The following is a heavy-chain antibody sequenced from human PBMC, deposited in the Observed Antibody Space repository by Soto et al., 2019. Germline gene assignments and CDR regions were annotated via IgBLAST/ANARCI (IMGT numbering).Heavy chain of an antibody. Sequence: QVQLVQSGAEVKKPGASVKVSCKASGYTFTSYGISWVRQAPGQGLEWMGWISAYNGNTNYAQKLQGRVTMTTDTTTRRAYMELRSLRSDDAAVYYCARVRRRAPYSCCPIDYWGQGTLVTVSS. D-gene: IGHD2-15*01. CDR2: ISAYNGNT. J-gene: IGHJ4*02. V-gene: IGHV1-18*04. CDR1: GYTFTSYG. CDR3: ARVRRRAPYSCCPIDY.